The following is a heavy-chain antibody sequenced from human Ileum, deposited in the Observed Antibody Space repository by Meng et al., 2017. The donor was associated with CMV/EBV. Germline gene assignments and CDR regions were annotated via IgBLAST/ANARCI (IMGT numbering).Heavy chain of an antibody. CDR2: ITWNSGSI. Sequence: SLKISCAASGFIFDDYAMYWVRQAPGKGLEWVSGITWNSGSIGYADSVKGRFTISRDNAKNSLYVQMNSLRVEDTALYYCVKGDGYYGMDVWGQGTTVTVS. CDR3: VKGDGYYGMDV. D-gene: IGHD2-21*02. V-gene: IGHV3-9*01. J-gene: IGHJ6*02. CDR1: GFIFDDYA.